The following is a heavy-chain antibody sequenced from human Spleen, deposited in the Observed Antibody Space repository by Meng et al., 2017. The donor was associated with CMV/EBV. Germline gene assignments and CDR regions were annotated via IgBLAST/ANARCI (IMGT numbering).Heavy chain of an antibody. J-gene: IGHJ6*02. Sequence: GESLKISCAASGFTFSSYSMNWVRQAPGKGLEWVSSISSSSRYIYYADSVKGRFTISRDNSKNTLYLQMNSLRVEDTGIYYCAQNTIVVIPLARSYGMDVWGQGTTVTVSS. V-gene: IGHV3-21*04. CDR2: ISSSSRYI. CDR3: AQNTIVVIPLARSYGMDV. CDR1: GFTFSSYS. D-gene: IGHD2-15*01.